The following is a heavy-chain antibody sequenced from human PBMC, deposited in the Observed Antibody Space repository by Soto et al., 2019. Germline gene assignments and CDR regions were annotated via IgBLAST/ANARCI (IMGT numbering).Heavy chain of an antibody. V-gene: IGHV1-18*01. J-gene: IGHJ4*02. Sequence: ASVNVSCKASGYTFTSYGISWVRQAPGQGLEWMGWISAYNGNTNYAQKLQGRVTMTTDTSTSTAYMELRSLRSDDTAVYYCARKDYDDSSGYRRDFDYWGQGTLVTVSS. CDR1: GYTFTSYG. CDR2: ISAYNGNT. CDR3: ARKDYDDSSGYRRDFDY. D-gene: IGHD3-22*01.